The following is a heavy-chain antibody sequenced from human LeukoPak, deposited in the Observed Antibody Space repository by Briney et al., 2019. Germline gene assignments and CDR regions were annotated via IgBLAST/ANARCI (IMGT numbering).Heavy chain of an antibody. Sequence: SVKVSCKASGGTSSSYTISWVRQAPGQWLEWMGRIIPIDGVENYAQKFQGRVTVTADKLTSTAYMELSSLRSEDTAVYYCARALDCTNGVCFGDDAFDIWGQGTMVTVSS. CDR1: GGTSSSYT. CDR2: IIPIDGVE. CDR3: ARALDCTNGVCFGDDAFDI. D-gene: IGHD2-8*01. J-gene: IGHJ3*02. V-gene: IGHV1-69*02.